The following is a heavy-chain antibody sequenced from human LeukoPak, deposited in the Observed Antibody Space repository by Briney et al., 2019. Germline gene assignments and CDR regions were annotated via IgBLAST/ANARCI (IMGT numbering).Heavy chain of an antibody. J-gene: IGHJ5*02. CDR3: ARDHWKYNNWFDP. Sequence: ASVKVSCKASGYTFSDYYMHWVRQAPGQGLEWMGWINPNSGDTNYAQKFQGRVTMTRDTSNTTAYMELSRLRSDDTAVYYCARDHWKYNNWFDPWGPGTLVTVSS. V-gene: IGHV1-2*02. CDR1: GYTFSDYY. D-gene: IGHD1-7*01. CDR2: INPNSGDT.